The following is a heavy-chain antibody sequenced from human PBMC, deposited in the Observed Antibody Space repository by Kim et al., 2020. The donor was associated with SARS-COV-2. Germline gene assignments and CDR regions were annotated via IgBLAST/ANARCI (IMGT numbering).Heavy chain of an antibody. CDR3: ARESLSCGGDCYFDY. CDR1: GFTFSPYE. Sequence: GGSLRLSCAASGFTFSPYEMNWLRQAPGKGLEWVSYISGTGTTIYYADSVKGRFTISRDNAKNSLYLQRNTLRPEDTAVYYCARESLSCGGDCYFDYWGQGILVTVSS. V-gene: IGHV3-48*03. CDR2: ISGTGTTI. J-gene: IGHJ4*02. D-gene: IGHD2-21*01.